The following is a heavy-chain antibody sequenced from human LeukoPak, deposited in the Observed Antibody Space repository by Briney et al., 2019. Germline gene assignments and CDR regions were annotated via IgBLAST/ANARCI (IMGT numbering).Heavy chain of an antibody. CDR2: ISWYSGSI. CDR3: ARDRSGAFDI. V-gene: IGHV3-9*01. Sequence: GGSLRLSCAASGFTFDDYAMHWVRQAPGKGLEWVSGISWYSGSIGYADSVKGRFTISRDNAKNSLYLQMNSLRAEDTAVYYCARDRSGAFDIWGQGTMVTVSS. J-gene: IGHJ3*02. D-gene: IGHD6-25*01. CDR1: GFTFDDYA.